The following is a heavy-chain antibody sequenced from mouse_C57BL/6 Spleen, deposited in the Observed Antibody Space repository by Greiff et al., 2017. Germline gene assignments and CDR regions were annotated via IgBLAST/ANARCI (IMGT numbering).Heavy chain of an antibody. V-gene: IGHV1-26*01. Sequence: VQLQQSGPELVKPGASVKISCKASGYTFTDYYMNWVKQSHGKSLEWIGDINPNNGGTSYNQKFKGKATLTVDKSSSTAYMELRSLTSEDSAVYYCARRYGSSIYAMDYWGQGTSVTVSS. D-gene: IGHD1-1*01. CDR1: GYTFTDYY. CDR2: INPNNGGT. CDR3: ARRYGSSIYAMDY. J-gene: IGHJ4*01.